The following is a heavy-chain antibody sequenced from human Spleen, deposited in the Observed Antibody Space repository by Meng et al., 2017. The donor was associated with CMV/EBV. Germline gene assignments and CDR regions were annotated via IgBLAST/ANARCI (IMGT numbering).Heavy chain of an antibody. CDR3: ARGYCTNAVCYNY. Sequence: ASVKVSCKASGGTFSSYAITWVRQAPGQGLEWMGWINPNNGGTNYKQKFQGRVTMTRDTSISTAYMELSRLRSDDTAVYYCARGYCTNAVCYNYWGQGTLVTVSS. J-gene: IGHJ4*02. CDR2: INPNNGGT. CDR1: GGTFSSYA. D-gene: IGHD2-8*01. V-gene: IGHV1-2*02.